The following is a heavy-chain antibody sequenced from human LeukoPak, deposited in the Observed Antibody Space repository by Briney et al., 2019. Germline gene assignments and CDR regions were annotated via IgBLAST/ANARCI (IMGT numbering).Heavy chain of an antibody. D-gene: IGHD3-10*01. CDR3: ARDRGPVDYYGSGSYSDY. J-gene: IGHJ4*02. Sequence: SSTTIYYADSVKGRFTISRDNAKNSLYLQMNSLRADDTAVYYCARDRGPVDYYGSGSYSDYWGQGTLVTVSS. V-gene: IGHV3-48*01. CDR2: SSTTI.